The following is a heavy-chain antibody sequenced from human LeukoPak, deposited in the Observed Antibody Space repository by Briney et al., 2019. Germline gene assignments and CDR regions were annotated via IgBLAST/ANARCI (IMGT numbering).Heavy chain of an antibody. CDR1: GFTFSRHA. D-gene: IGHD2-15*01. Sequence: GGSLRLSCAPSGFTFSRHAMHWVRQAPGKGLEWVAIISNDGSRKYYAHSVEGRFTISRDNSKNTLYLQMNSLRAEDTAVYYCAKQLGYCSDGSCYFPYWGQGTLVAVSS. V-gene: IGHV3-30*18. J-gene: IGHJ4*02. CDR3: AKQLGYCSDGSCYFPY. CDR2: ISNDGSRK.